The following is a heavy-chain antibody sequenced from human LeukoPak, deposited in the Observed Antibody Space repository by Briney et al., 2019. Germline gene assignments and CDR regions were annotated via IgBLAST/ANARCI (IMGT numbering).Heavy chain of an antibody. D-gene: IGHD3-22*01. CDR2: ISSSSSTI. CDR1: GFTFSSYS. V-gene: IGHV3-48*04. CDR3: ARDMRMESYYYDSSGQD. Sequence: GGSLRLSCAAPGFTFSSYSMNWVRQAPGKGLEWVSYISSSSSTIYYADSVKGRFTISRDNAKNSLYLQMNSLRAEDTAVYYCARDMRMESYYYDSSGQDWGQGTLVTVSS. J-gene: IGHJ4*02.